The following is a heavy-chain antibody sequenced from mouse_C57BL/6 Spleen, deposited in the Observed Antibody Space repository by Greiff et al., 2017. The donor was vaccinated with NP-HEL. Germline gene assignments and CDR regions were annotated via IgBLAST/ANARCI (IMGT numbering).Heavy chain of an antibody. Sequence: EVQLVESGAELVRPGASVKLSCTASGFNIKDDYMHWVKQRPEQGLEWIGWIDPENGDTEYASKFQGKATITADTSSNTAYLQLSSLTSEDTAVYYCNYGSSYQYYFDYWGQGTTLTVSS. CDR1: GFNIKDDY. J-gene: IGHJ2*01. V-gene: IGHV14-4*01. D-gene: IGHD1-1*01. CDR2: IDPENGDT. CDR3: NYGSSYQYYFDY.